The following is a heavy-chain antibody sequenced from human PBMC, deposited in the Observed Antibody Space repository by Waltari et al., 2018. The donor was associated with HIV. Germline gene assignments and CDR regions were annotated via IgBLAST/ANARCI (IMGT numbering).Heavy chain of an antibody. V-gene: IGHV3-30*02. CDR2: IRSDGSNK. D-gene: IGHD2-15*01. CDR3: AKDQRLTLISDGVDV. Sequence: QVQLVESGGGVVQPGGSLRLSCAASGFIFNNFGMHWVRQAPGKGLEWVAFIRSDGSNKYYADSVKGRFIISRDNSKNTLFLQMNSLRTEDTAVYSCAKDQRLTLISDGVDVWGQGTTVTVS. J-gene: IGHJ6*02. CDR1: GFIFNNFG.